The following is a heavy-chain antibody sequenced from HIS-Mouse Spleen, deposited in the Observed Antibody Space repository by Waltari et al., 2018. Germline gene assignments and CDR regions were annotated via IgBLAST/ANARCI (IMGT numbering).Heavy chain of an antibody. CDR1: GFSLSTSRMC. J-gene: IGHJ4*02. CDR2: IDWDDDK. CDR3: ARIAEGYTSGWYAFDY. V-gene: IGHV2-70*15. Sequence: QVTLRESGPALVKPTQTLTLTCTFSGFSLSTSRMCVSSIRQPPGTALEWLARIDWDDDKYYSTSLKTRLTISRDTSKNQVVLTMTNMDPLDTATYYCARIAEGYTSGWYAFDYWGQGTLVTVSS. D-gene: IGHD6-19*01.